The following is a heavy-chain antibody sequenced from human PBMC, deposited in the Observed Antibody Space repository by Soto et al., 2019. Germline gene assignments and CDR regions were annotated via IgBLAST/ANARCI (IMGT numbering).Heavy chain of an antibody. CDR2: IYPGDSDT. CDR3: ARGSTPRTNYYYYGMDV. Sequence: GESLKISCKGSGCSFTSYWIGWVRQMPGKGLEWMGIIYPGDSDTRYSPSFQGQVTISADKSISTAYLQWSSLKASDTAMYYCARGSTPRTNYYYYGMDVWGQGTTVTVSS. D-gene: IGHD2-2*01. CDR1: GCSFTSYW. J-gene: IGHJ6*02. V-gene: IGHV5-51*01.